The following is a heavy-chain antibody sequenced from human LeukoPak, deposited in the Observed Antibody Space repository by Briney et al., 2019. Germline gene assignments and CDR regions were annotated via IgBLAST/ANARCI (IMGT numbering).Heavy chain of an antibody. V-gene: IGHV3-33*01. J-gene: IGHJ4*02. D-gene: IGHD3-16*01. Sequence: GGSLRLSCAASGFTFSSYGMHWVRQAPGKGLEWVAIIWYDGSNKYYADSVKGRFTISRDNSKNTLYLQMSSLRAEDTAVYYCAREFGKYYFDYWGQGTLVTVSS. CDR1: GFTFSSYG. CDR2: IWYDGSNK. CDR3: AREFGKYYFDY.